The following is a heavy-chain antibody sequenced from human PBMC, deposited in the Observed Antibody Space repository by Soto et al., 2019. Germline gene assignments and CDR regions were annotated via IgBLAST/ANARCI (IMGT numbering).Heavy chain of an antibody. CDR3: SKSRSYCHYAFDI. D-gene: IGHD2-21*02. V-gene: IGHV3-21*01. J-gene: IGHJ3*02. CDR2: ISSSSSYI. CDR1: GFTFSSYS. Sequence: GGSLRLSCAASGFTFSSYSMNWVRQAPGKGLEWVSSISSSSSYIYYADSVKGRFTISRDNAKNSLYLQLNSLRAEDTAVYYCSKSRSYCHYAFDIWGQGTMVTVSS.